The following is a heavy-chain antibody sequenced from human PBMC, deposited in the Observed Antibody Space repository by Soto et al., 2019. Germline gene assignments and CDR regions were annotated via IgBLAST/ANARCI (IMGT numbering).Heavy chain of an antibody. CDR3: ARCHGDYVSYYYYDGMDV. CDR2: IIPIFGTA. Sequence: QVQLVQSGAEVKKPGSSVKVSCKASGGTFSSYAISWVRQAPGQGLEWMGGIIPIFGTANYAQKFQGRVTITADESTSTAYMELSSLRSEDTAVYYCARCHGDYVSYYYYDGMDVWGQGTTVTVSS. V-gene: IGHV1-69*01. D-gene: IGHD4-17*01. J-gene: IGHJ6*02. CDR1: GGTFSSYA.